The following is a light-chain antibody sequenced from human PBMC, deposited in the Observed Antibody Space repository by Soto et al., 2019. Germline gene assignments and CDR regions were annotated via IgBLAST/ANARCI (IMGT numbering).Light chain of an antibody. CDR3: SSYAGSNMGV. CDR1: SSDVGGYNY. CDR2: EVS. J-gene: IGLJ1*01. V-gene: IGLV2-8*01. Sequence: QSVLTQPPSAYGSPGQSVTISCTGTSSDVGGYNYVSWYQQHPGKAPKLMIYEVSKRPSGVPDRFSGSKSGNTASLTVSGLQAEDEADYYCSSYAGSNMGVFGTGTKVTV.